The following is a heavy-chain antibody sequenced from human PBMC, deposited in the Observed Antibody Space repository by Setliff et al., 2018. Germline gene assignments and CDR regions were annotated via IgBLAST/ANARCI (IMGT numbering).Heavy chain of an antibody. CDR2: IDPDGIGK. Sequence: GGSLRLSCAASGFTFNQYWMTWVRQAPGKGLEWVANIDPDGIGKYYIDSVRGRFTISRDNAKNTLFLHMNDLRAEDTAVYYCAAVAAYTGRIGGSKGTDALDLWGRGTLVTVSS. CDR3: AAVAAYTGRIGGSKGTDALDL. J-gene: IGHJ3*01. D-gene: IGHD3-16*01. CDR1: GFTFNQYW. V-gene: IGHV3-7*03.